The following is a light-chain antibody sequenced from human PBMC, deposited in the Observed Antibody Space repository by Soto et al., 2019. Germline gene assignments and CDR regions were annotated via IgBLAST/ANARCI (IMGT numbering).Light chain of an antibody. CDR2: GTS. CDR3: QQYNNWPGT. V-gene: IGKV3-20*01. Sequence: EIVLTQSPGTLSLSPVERATLSCMASQSVSSSYLAWYQQKPGQAPRLLIYGTSTRATGIPDRFSGSGSGTDFALTISRLEPEDFAVYYCQQYNNWPGTFGQGTKVDIK. CDR1: QSVSSSY. J-gene: IGKJ1*01.